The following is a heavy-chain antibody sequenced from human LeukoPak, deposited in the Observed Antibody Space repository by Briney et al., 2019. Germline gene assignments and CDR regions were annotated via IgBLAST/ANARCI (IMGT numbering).Heavy chain of an antibody. J-gene: IGHJ4*02. CDR2: IWYDGSNK. Sequence: HAGGSLRLSCAASGFTFSSYGMHWVRQAPGKGLEWVAVIWYDGSNKYYADSVKGRFTISRDNAKNSLYLQMNSLRAEDTAVYYCARDTIPNADFGLDYWGQGTLVTVSS. CDR3: ARDTIPNADFGLDY. V-gene: IGHV3-33*01. CDR1: GFTFSSYG. D-gene: IGHD3-16*01.